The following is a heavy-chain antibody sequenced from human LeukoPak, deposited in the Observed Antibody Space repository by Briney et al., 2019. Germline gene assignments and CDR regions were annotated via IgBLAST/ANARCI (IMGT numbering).Heavy chain of an antibody. D-gene: IGHD6-13*01. CDR2: INHSGST. Sequence: SETLSLTCAVYGGSFSGYYWSWIRQPPGKGLEWIGEINHSGSTNYNPSLKSRATISVDTSKNQFSLKLSSVTAADTAVYYCARGDGPDSSSWLGLWFDPWGQGTLVTVSS. J-gene: IGHJ5*02. CDR1: GGSFSGYY. V-gene: IGHV4-34*01. CDR3: ARGDGPDSSSWLGLWFDP.